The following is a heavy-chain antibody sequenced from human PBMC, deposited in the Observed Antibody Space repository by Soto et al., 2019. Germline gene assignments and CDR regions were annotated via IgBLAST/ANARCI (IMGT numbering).Heavy chain of an antibody. Sequence: ASVKVSCKVSGYTLTELSMHWVRQAPGKGLEWMGGFDPEDGETIYAQKFQGRVTMTEDTSTDTAYMELSSLRSEDTALYYCATEGSRHWNSSVMDVWGKGTTVTVSS. CDR3: ATEGSRHWNSSVMDV. V-gene: IGHV1-24*01. J-gene: IGHJ6*03. CDR1: GYTLTELS. CDR2: FDPEDGET. D-gene: IGHD1-7*01.